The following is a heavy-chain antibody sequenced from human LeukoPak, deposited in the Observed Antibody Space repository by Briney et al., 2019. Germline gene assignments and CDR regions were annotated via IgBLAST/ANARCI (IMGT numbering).Heavy chain of an antibody. CDR1: GASISSGSNY. D-gene: IGHD3-22*01. V-gene: IGHV4-39*07. CDR3: ARVKYDYDSSRFDP. CDR2: IYSSGST. Sequence: SETLSLTCSVSGASISSGSNYWGWVRQPPGKTLEWIGSIYSSGSTYYNRSVTSRDTISVDRAKNQFSLKLTSVTAADTAVYYSARVKYDYDSSRFDPWGQGTLVTVSS. J-gene: IGHJ5*02.